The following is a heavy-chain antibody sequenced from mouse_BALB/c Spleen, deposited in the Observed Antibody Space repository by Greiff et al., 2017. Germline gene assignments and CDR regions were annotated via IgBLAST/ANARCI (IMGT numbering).Heavy chain of an antibody. CDR3: ARYDYDYYAMDY. CDR2: ISCYNGAT. D-gene: IGHD2-4*01. J-gene: IGHJ4*01. V-gene: IGHV1S34*01. Sequence: LVKTGASVKISCKASGYSFTGYYMHWVKQSHGKSLEWIGYISCYNGATSYNQKFKGKATFTVDTSSSTAYMQFNSLTSEDSVVYYCARYDYDYYAMDYWGQGTSVTVSS. CDR1: GYSFTGYY.